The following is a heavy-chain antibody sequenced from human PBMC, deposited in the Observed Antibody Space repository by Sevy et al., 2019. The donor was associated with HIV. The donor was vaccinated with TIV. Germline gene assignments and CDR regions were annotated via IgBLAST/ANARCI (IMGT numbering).Heavy chain of an antibody. J-gene: IGHJ6*02. V-gene: IGHV1-2*02. CDR2: INPNSGGT. CDR1: GYTFSGYD. Sequence: ASVKVSCKASGYTFSGYDMHWVRQAPGQGLEWMGWINPNSGGTNYAQKFQGRVTVTRDTSISTAYMELSRLRSDDTAVYYCARGDYYDSSGYYYYYYGMDVWGQGTTVTVSS. CDR3: ARGDYYDSSGYYYYYYGMDV. D-gene: IGHD3-22*01.